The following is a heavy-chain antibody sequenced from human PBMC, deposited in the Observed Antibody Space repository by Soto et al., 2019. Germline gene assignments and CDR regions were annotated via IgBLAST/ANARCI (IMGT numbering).Heavy chain of an antibody. Sequence: ASVKVSFKASGGTFSSYAISWVRQAPGQGLEWMGGIIPIFGTANYAQKFQGRVTITADESTSTAYMELSSLRSEDTAVYYCARDRYDYVWGSYRPSYYYGMDVWGQGTTVTVSS. CDR1: GGTFSSYA. V-gene: IGHV1-69*13. CDR3: ARDRYDYVWGSYRPSYYYGMDV. J-gene: IGHJ6*02. CDR2: IIPIFGTA. D-gene: IGHD3-16*02.